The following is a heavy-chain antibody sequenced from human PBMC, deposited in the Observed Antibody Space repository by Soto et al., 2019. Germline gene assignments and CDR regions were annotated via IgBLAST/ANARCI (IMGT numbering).Heavy chain of an antibody. J-gene: IGHJ4*02. CDR1: GFTFSTYW. CDR2: INSDGSTT. Sequence: PGGSLRLSCAASGFTFSTYWMHWVRQAPGKGLVWVSRINSDGSTTNYADSVKGRFTVSRDNAKNTLYLQMNSLRAEDTAVYYCAREVSDTSGSYPLYWGQGVLVTVSS. V-gene: IGHV3-74*01. CDR3: AREVSDTSGSYPLY. D-gene: IGHD3-10*01.